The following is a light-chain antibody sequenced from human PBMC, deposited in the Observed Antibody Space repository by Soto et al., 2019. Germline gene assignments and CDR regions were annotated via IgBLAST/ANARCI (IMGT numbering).Light chain of an antibody. CDR3: CSYTSSTTPL. CDR2: GVS. CDR1: TSDVSIYNY. J-gene: IGLJ2*01. Sequence: QSVLTQPASVSGSPGQSITISCTGTTSDVSIYNYVSWYQQHPGKAPKLMIYGVSNRPSGVSNRFSGAKSGHTASLTISGLQVQDEAAYYCCSYTSSTTPLLGGGTKVTVL. V-gene: IGLV2-14*01.